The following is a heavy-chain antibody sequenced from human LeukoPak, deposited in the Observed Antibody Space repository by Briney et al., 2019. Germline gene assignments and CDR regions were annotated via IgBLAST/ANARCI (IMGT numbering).Heavy chain of an antibody. CDR3: VKGRISEDGLDF. CDR2: ISSSGNT. Sequence: GGSLRLSCAASGFTFSRSGMTWVRQTPGKGLDWVSSISSSGNTYYADSVKGRFTISRDNSKNMLYLQMNSLRAEDTAVYYCVKGRISEDGLDFWGQGTLVTVSS. V-gene: IGHV3-23*01. J-gene: IGHJ4*02. D-gene: IGHD6-13*01. CDR1: GFTFSRSG.